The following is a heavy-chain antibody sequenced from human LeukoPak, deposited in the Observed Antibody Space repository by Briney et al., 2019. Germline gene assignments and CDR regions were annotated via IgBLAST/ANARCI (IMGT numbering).Heavy chain of an antibody. Sequence: PGGSLRLSCAASGFTFSSYWMSWVRQAPGKGLEWVANIKQDGSEKYYVDSVKGRFTISRDNAKNSLYLQMNSLRAEDTALYYCARAPPDYGDYGGDYYFDYWGQGTLVTVSS. V-gene: IGHV3-7*03. CDR1: GFTFSSYW. D-gene: IGHD4-17*01. J-gene: IGHJ4*02. CDR3: ARAPPDYGDYGGDYYFDY. CDR2: IKQDGSEK.